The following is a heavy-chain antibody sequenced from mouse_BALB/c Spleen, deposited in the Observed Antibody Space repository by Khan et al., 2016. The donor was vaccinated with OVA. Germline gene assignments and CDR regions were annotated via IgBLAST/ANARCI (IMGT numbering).Heavy chain of an antibody. J-gene: IGHJ2*01. CDR1: GYTFTTYS. V-gene: IGHV1-4*01. CDR3: ARDRMDY. CDR2: INPTSGYT. Sequence: QVQLQQSGAELAKPGASVKMSCKASGYTFTTYSMHWVKQRPGQGLEWIGYINPTSGYTDYNQKFKDKATLTADKSSSTAYMQLSSLTSDDSAVYYCARDRMDYWGQGTTLTVSS.